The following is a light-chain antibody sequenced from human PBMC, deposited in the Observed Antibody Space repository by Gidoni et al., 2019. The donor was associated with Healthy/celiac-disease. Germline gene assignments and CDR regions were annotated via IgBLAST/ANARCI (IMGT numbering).Light chain of an antibody. V-gene: IGLV3-21*04. J-gene: IGLJ1*01. CDR2: YDS. CDR3: QVWDSSSDHPGV. CDR1: NIGSKS. Sequence: SYVLTQPPSVSVAPGKTARITCGGNNIGSKSLHWYQQKTGQAPVLVIYYDSDRPSGIPALFSGSNSGNTATLTISRVEAGDEADYYCQVWDSSSDHPGVFGTGTKVTVL.